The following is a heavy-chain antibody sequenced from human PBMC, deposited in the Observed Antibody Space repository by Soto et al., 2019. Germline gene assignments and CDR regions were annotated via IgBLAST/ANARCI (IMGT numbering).Heavy chain of an antibody. D-gene: IGHD1-26*01. Sequence: QVQLVESGGGVVQPGRSLRLSCAASGFTFSSYAMHWVRQAPGKGLEWVAVISYDGSNKYYADSVKGRFTISRDNSKNTLYLQMNSLRAEDTAVYYCARVKWELLPAFDIWGRGTMVTVSS. CDR2: ISYDGSNK. CDR1: GFTFSSYA. CDR3: ARVKWELLPAFDI. V-gene: IGHV3-30-3*01. J-gene: IGHJ3*02.